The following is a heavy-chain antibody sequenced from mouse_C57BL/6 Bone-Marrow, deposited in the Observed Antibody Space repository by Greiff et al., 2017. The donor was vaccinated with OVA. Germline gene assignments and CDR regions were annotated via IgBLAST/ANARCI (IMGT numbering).Heavy chain of an antibody. Sequence: EVKLVESGGGLVKPGGSLTLSCAASGFTFSSYAMSWVRQTPEKRLEWVATISDGGSYTYYPDNVQGRFTISRDNAKNNLYLQMSHLKSEDTAMYYCARDWDYYGSSYGFAYWGQGTLVTVSA. V-gene: IGHV5-4*01. J-gene: IGHJ3*01. CDR1: GFTFSSYA. D-gene: IGHD1-1*01. CDR3: ARDWDYYGSSYGFAY. CDR2: ISDGGSYT.